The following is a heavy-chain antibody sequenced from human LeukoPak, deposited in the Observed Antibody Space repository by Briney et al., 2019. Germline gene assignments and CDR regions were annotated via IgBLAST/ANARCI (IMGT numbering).Heavy chain of an antibody. CDR2: ISGSGGNT. J-gene: IGHJ5*02. CDR3: AIFGVVLRGDDWGS. D-gene: IGHD3-3*01. V-gene: IGHV3-23*01. Sequence: GGSLRLSCAPSGFTFASHAMTWVRQARGKGPEWVAGISGSGGNTYYADSVKGRFTISRDNSKNTLYLQMNSLRAEDTAVYYCAIFGVVLRGDDWGSWGQGTLVSVSS. CDR1: GFTFASHA.